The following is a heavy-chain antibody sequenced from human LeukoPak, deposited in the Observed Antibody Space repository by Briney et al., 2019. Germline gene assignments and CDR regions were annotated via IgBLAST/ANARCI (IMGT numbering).Heavy chain of an antibody. V-gene: IGHV6-1*01. D-gene: IGHD2-15*01. CDR2: TYYRSKWYN. CDR1: GDSVSINSAA. CDR3: ARSRLGYCSGDGCPYYFDY. J-gene: IGHJ4*02. Sequence: SQTLSLTCAIAGDSVSINSAAWNWIRQSPSRGLEWLGRTYYRSKWYNDYAVSVKSRITINPDTSKNQFSLQLNSVTPEDTAVYYCARSRLGYCSGDGCPYYFDYWGQGTLVTVSS.